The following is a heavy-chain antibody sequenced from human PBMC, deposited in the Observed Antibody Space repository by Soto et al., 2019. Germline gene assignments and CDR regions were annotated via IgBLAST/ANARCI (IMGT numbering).Heavy chain of an antibody. CDR3: AKDASGWFFDY. J-gene: IGHJ4*02. Sequence: GGSLRLSCAASGFTFSSYGVHWVRQAPGKGLEWVSAISGSGGSTYYADSVKGRFTISRDNSKNTLYLQMNSLRAEDTAVYYCAKDASGWFFDYWGQGTLVTVSS. CDR2: ISGSGGST. V-gene: IGHV3-23*01. D-gene: IGHD6-19*01. CDR1: GFTFSSYG.